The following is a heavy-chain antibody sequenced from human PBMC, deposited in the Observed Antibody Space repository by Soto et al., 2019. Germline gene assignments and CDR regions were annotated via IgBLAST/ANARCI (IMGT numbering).Heavy chain of an antibody. J-gene: IGHJ5*02. CDR1: GFTFSSYW. CDR2: INSDGSST. D-gene: IGHD1-26*01. CDR3: AREEGLLNWFDP. Sequence: PGGSLRLSCAASGFTFSSYWMHWVRQAPGKGLVWVSRINSDGSSTSYADSVEGRFTISRDNAKNSLYPQMNSLRAEDTAVYYCAREEGLLNWFDPWGQGTLVTVSS. V-gene: IGHV3-74*01.